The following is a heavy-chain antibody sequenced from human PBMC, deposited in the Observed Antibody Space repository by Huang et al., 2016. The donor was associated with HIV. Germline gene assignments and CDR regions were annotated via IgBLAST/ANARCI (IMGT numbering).Heavy chain of an antibody. CDR3: ASASIAARRWFDP. D-gene: IGHD6-6*01. J-gene: IGHJ5*02. CDR1: GGSMSRYY. V-gene: IGHV4-59*01. CDR2: IYYSGST. Sequence: QVQLQESGPGLVKPSETLSLTCTVSGGSMSRYYWSWIRQPPGKGLEWIGYIYYSGSTNYNPSRKSRVTISVDTSKNQFSLRLSSVTAADTAVYYCASASIAARRWFDPWGQGSLVTVSS.